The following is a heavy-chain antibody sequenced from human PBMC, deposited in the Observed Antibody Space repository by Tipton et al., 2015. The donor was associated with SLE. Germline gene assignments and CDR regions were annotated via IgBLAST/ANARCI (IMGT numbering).Heavy chain of an antibody. Sequence: SLRLSCAASGFTFSSYWMSWVRQAPGKGLEWVANIKQDGSEKYYVDSVKGRFTISRDNAKNSLYLEMNSLRAEDTAVYFCARGDYYESSDDSSGYHDAFDIWGQGTMVTVSS. CDR3: ARGDYYESSDDSSGYHDAFDI. D-gene: IGHD3-22*01. CDR1: GFTFSSYW. J-gene: IGHJ3*02. V-gene: IGHV3-7*04. CDR2: IKQDGSEK.